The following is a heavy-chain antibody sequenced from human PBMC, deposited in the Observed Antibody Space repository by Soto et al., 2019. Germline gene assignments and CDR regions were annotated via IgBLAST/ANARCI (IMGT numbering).Heavy chain of an antibody. CDR1: GFTFSTYA. D-gene: IGHD3-10*01. CDR2: LSYDGTIT. Sequence: QVQLVESGGGVVQPGRSLRLSCAASGFTFSTYAMHWVRQAPGKGLEWVASLSYDGTITYYADSVKGRFTISRDTSKNTMYLQMNSLRGEDTAVYYFVCPRVRGVPVVGYWGQGALVTVSS. V-gene: IGHV3-30*03. CDR3: VCPRVRGVPVVGY. J-gene: IGHJ4*02.